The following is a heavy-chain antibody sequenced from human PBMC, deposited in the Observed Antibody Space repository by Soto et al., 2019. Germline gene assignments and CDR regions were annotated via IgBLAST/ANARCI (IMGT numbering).Heavy chain of an antibody. CDR3: VRERVSWFGDLLHLGLDV. V-gene: IGHV4-4*02. D-gene: IGHD3-10*01. Sequence: PSETLSLTCAISGDSINSSHSWSCVRQPPGKGLEWIGEAHHGGTNSNPSLKTRVTILLDKSKNQFSLKLNSVTAADTAIYYCVRERVSWFGDLLHLGLDVWGQGTMVTFSS. CDR2: AHHGGT. CDR1: GDSINSSHS. J-gene: IGHJ3*01.